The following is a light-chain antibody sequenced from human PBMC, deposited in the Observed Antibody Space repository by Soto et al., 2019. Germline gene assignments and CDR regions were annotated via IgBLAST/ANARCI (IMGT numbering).Light chain of an antibody. CDR3: QQSYSTPLT. V-gene: IGKV1-39*01. CDR2: GAS. CDR1: QSISSY. J-gene: IGKJ4*01. Sequence: IQMTQSPSSLSASVGDRVTITCRASQSISSYLNWYQQKPGKARKLLIYGASSLQSGVPSRYSGSGSGTDFTLTISSLQPEDFATYYFQQSYSTPLTFGGGTKVEIK.